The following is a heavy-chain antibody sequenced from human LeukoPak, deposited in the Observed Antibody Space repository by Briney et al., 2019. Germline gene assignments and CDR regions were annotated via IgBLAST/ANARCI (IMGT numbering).Heavy chain of an antibody. CDR3: ARDSAYSGGDCHNWFDP. D-gene: IGHD2-21*02. CDR1: GFTFSVYD. V-gene: IGHV3-33*01. CDR2: IWYDGSNQ. J-gene: IGHJ5*02. Sequence: GRSLRLSCAAFGFTFSVYDMHWDRQAPGKGLEWVAVIWYDGSNQYYADSVKGRFTISRDNSKNTLYLQMNSLRAEDTAVYYCARDSAYSGGDCHNWFDPWGQGTLVTVSS.